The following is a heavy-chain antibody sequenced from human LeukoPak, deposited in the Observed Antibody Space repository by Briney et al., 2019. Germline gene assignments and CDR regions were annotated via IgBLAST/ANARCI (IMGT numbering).Heavy chain of an antibody. D-gene: IGHD2-2*01. CDR2: ISAYNGNT. Sequence: WASVKVSCKASGGTFSSYAISWVRQAPGQGLEWMGWISAYNGNTNYAQKLQGRVTMTIDTSTSTAYMELRSLRSDDTAVYYCARDSWRGYCSSTSCYFDNWFDPWGQGTLVTVSS. V-gene: IGHV1-18*01. CDR3: ARDSWRGYCSSTSCYFDNWFDP. CDR1: GGTFSSYA. J-gene: IGHJ5*02.